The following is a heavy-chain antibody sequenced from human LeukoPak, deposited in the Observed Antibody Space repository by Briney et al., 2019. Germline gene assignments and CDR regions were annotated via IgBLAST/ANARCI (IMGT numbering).Heavy chain of an antibody. J-gene: IGHJ4*02. CDR2: ISYDGSNI. CDR1: GFTFSSYA. CDR3: ARNNHYDFWTGLPAGY. D-gene: IGHD3-3*01. V-gene: IGHV3-30-3*01. Sequence: GRSLRLSCAASGFTFSSYAMHWVRQAPGKGLEWVAVISYDGSNIYYADSVKGRFTISRDNSKNTLYLQMNSLRAEDTAVYYCARNNHYDFWTGLPAGYWGQGTLVTVSS.